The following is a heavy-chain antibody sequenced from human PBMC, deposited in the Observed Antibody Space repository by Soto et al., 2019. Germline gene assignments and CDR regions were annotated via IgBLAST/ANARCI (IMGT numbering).Heavy chain of an antibody. Sequence: GGSLRLSCAASGFTFSSYAMHWVRQAPGKGLEWVAVISYDGSNKYYADSVKGRFTISRDNSKNTLYLQMNSLRAEDTAVYYYARDGREQWLAGGYFDHWGQGTLVTVSS. CDR2: ISYDGSNK. J-gene: IGHJ1*01. CDR1: GFTFSSYA. D-gene: IGHD6-19*01. CDR3: ARDGREQWLAGGYFDH. V-gene: IGHV3-30-3*01.